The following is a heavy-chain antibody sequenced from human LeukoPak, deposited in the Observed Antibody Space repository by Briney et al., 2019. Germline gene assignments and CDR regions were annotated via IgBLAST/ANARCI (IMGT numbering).Heavy chain of an antibody. V-gene: IGHV3-53*01. D-gene: IGHD6-13*01. CDR3: ARDSGDSSSWYYDFDY. Sequence: PGGSLRLSCAASGFTVSSNYMSWVRQAPGKGLEWVSVIYSGGSTYYADSVKGRFTISRDNSKNTLYLQMNSLRAEDTAVYYCARDSGDSSSWYYDFDYWGQGTLVTVSS. CDR1: GFTVSSNY. CDR2: IYSGGST. J-gene: IGHJ4*02.